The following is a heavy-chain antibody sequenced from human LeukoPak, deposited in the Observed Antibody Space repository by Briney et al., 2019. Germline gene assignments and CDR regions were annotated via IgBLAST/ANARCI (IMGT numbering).Heavy chain of an antibody. CDR1: GGSISGYY. V-gene: IGHV4-59*08. CDR2: IYYTGRT. D-gene: IGHD4-17*01. CDR3: ARQTDHGDSNY. J-gene: IGHJ4*02. Sequence: SETLSLTCIVSGGSISGYYWTWIRQPPGKGLQWIGYIYYTGRTKYNPPLQSRVTISVDTSKNQVSLRLTSVTAADTAVYYCARQTDHGDSNYWGQGTLVTVSS.